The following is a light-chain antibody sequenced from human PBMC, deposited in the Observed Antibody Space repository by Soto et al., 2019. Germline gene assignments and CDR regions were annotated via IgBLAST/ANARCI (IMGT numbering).Light chain of an antibody. Sequence: EIVLTQSPATLSLSPGERATLSCRASQSVSSFFVWYQQKRGQAPRLLIYDASKRATGIAARFSGSGSGTDFTLTISSLEPEDFAVYYCQQRLNWPLTFGGGTTVEIK. CDR3: QQRLNWPLT. J-gene: IGKJ4*01. V-gene: IGKV3-11*01. CDR2: DAS. CDR1: QSVSSF.